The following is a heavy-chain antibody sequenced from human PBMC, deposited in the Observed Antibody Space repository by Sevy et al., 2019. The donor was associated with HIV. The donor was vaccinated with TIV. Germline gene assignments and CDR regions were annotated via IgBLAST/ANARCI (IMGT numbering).Heavy chain of an antibody. V-gene: IGHV3-30*18. CDR1: GFTFSSYG. CDR3: AKLPIAARQGKTGYYYYGMDF. CDR2: ISYDGSNK. J-gene: IGHJ6*02. D-gene: IGHD6-6*01. Sequence: GGSLRLSCAASGFTFSSYGMHWVRQAPGKGLEWVAVISYDGSNKYYADSVKGRFTISRDNSKNTLYLQMNSLRAEGTAVYYCAKLPIAARQGKTGYYYYGMDFWGQGTTVTVSS.